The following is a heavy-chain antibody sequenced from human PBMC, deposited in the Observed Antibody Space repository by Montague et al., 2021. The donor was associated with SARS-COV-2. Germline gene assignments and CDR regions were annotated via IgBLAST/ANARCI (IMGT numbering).Heavy chain of an antibody. CDR1: GASVGSSD. V-gene: IGHV4-59*02. J-gene: IGHJ3*02. Sequence: SETLSLTYTVSGASVGSSDWGWIRQSPGKGLKWIGYFYSVGSTDYNPSLKSRATISRDTSKNQFSLKVRSVTAADTAVYYCARETMTADAFDIWGQGTMVTVSS. CDR3: ARETMTADAFDI. CDR2: FYSVGST. D-gene: IGHD1-14*01.